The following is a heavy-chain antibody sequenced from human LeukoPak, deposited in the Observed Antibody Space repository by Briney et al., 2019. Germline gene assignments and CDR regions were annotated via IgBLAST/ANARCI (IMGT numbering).Heavy chain of an antibody. CDR1: GFTFSSYG. J-gene: IGHJ4*02. CDR3: ARSRGYYYESSGYPDY. D-gene: IGHD3-22*01. CDR2: IWYDGSNK. V-gene: IGHV3-33*01. Sequence: PGGSLRLSCAASGFTFSSYGMHWVRQAPGKGLEWVAAIWYDGSNKYYADSVKGRFTISRDNSKNTLYLQMNSLRAEDTAVYYRARSRGYYYESSGYPDYWGQGTLVTVSS.